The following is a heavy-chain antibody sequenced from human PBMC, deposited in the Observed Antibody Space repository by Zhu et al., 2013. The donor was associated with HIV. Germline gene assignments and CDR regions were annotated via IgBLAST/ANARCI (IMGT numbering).Heavy chain of an antibody. D-gene: IGHD4-17*01. J-gene: IGHJ4*02. CDR2: ISAYNGNT. Sequence: QVQLAQSGAEVKKPGASVKVSCKVSGYIFTGYYMHWVRQAPGQGLEWVGWISAYNGNTNYAQKLQGRVTITADKSTSTAYMELSSLRSEDTAVYYCAIDYRGRWAGGPFDYVGPGNPGPPSP. CDR1: GYIFTGYY. V-gene: IGHV1-18*04. CDR3: AIDYRGRWAGGPFDY.